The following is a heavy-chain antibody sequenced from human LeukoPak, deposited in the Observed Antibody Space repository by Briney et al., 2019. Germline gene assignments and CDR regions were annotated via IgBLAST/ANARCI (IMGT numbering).Heavy chain of an antibody. CDR2: MSPNSGNT. J-gene: IGHJ6*02. CDR1: GYTFTSYD. CDR3: ARARQYCSSTSCYSSDGMDV. V-gene: IGHV1-8*01. Sequence: ASVKVSCKASGYTFTSYDINWVRKATGQGLEWMGWMSPNSGNTGYAQKFQGRVTMTRNTSISTAYMELSSLRSEDTAVYYCARARQYCSSTSCYSSDGMDVWGQGTTVTVSS. D-gene: IGHD2-2*01.